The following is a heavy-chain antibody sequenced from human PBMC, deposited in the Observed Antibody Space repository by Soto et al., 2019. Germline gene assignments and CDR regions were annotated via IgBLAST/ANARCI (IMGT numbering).Heavy chain of an antibody. CDR3: ARGGTSPNYDFWTSYYYYGMDV. CDR1: GYTFTGYY. Sequence: GASVKGSCKASGYTFTGYYMHWVRQAPGQGLEWMGWINPNSGGTNYAQKFQGWVTMTRDTSIRTAYMELSRLRSDDTAVYYCARGGTSPNYDFWTSYYYYGMDVWGQGTTVTVSS. J-gene: IGHJ6*02. CDR2: INPNSGGT. V-gene: IGHV1-2*04. D-gene: IGHD3-3*01.